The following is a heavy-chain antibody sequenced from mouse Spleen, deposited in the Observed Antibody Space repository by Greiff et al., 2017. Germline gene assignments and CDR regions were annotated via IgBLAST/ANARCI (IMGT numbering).Heavy chain of an antibody. V-gene: IGHV3-6*01. CDR1: GYSITSGYY. CDR3: ARGDSNYGEYAMDY. J-gene: IGHJ4*01. D-gene: IGHD2-5*01. Sequence: EVKLEESGPGLVKPSQSLSLTCSVTGYSITSGYYWNWIRQFPGNKLEWMGYISYDGSNNYNPSLKNRISITRDTSKNQFFLKLNSVTTEDTATYYCARGDSNYGEYAMDYWGQGTSVTVSS. CDR2: ISYDGSN.